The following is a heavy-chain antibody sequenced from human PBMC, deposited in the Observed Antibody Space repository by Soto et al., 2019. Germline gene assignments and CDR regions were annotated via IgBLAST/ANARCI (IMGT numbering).Heavy chain of an antibody. CDR1: GGSISSSSYY. Sequence: SETLSLTCTVSGGSISSSSYYWGWIRQPPGKGLEWIGSIYYSGSTYYNPSLKSRVTISVDTSKNQFSLKLSSVTAADTAVYYCARLDGRSYPQSVDYWGQGTLVTVSS. D-gene: IGHD3-16*02. J-gene: IGHJ4*02. CDR3: ARLDGRSYPQSVDY. CDR2: IYYSGST. V-gene: IGHV4-39*01.